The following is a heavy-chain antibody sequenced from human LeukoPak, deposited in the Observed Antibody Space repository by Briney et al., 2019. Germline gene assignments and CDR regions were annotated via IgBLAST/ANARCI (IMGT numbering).Heavy chain of an antibody. Sequence: ASVKVSCKASGYTFTSYGISCVRQAPGHGLEWMGWISAYNGNTNYAQKLQGRVTMATDTSTSTAYMELRSLRSDDTAVYYCAREGDMVRGVRSYYYGMDVWGKGTTVTVSS. CDR2: ISAYNGNT. J-gene: IGHJ6*04. CDR1: GYTFTSYG. CDR3: AREGDMVRGVRSYYYGMDV. D-gene: IGHD3-10*01. V-gene: IGHV1-18*04.